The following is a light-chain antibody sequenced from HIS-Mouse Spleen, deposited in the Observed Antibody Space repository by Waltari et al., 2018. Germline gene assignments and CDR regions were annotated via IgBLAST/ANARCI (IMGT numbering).Light chain of an antibody. CDR2: DVS. Sequence: QSALTQPRSVSGSPGPSVPISCTGTSSDVGGYNYVSWYQKHPGKAPKLMSYDVSKRPSGVPDRFSGSKSGNTASLTISGLQAEDEADYYCCSYAGSYTWVFGGGTKLTVL. V-gene: IGLV2-11*01. CDR3: CSYAGSYTWV. J-gene: IGLJ3*02. CDR1: SSDVGGYNY.